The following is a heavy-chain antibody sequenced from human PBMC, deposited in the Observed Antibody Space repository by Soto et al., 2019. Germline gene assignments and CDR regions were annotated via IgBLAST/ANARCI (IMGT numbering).Heavy chain of an antibody. Sequence: PSETLSLTCTVSGGSISSGDYYWSWIRQPPGKGLEWIGYIYYSGSTNYNPSLKSRVTISVDTSKNQFSLKLSSVTAADTAVYYCARGSTGYSSSWNRYWGQGTLVTVSS. CDR1: GGSISSGDYY. J-gene: IGHJ4*02. V-gene: IGHV4-61*08. D-gene: IGHD6-13*01. CDR2: IYYSGST. CDR3: ARGSTGYSSSWNRY.